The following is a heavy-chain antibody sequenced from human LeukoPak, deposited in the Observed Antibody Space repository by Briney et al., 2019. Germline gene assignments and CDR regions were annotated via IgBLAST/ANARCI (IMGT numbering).Heavy chain of an antibody. CDR2: IKQDGSEK. Sequence: GGSLRLSCAASGFTFSSYWMSWVRQAPGKGLEWVANIKQDGSEKYYVDSVKGRFTISRDDAKNSLYLQMNSLRAEDTAVYYCARVKYSGYDSMGVVDYWGQGTLVTVSS. CDR3: ARVKYSGYDSMGVVDY. V-gene: IGHV3-7*01. J-gene: IGHJ4*02. CDR1: GFTFSSYW. D-gene: IGHD5-12*01.